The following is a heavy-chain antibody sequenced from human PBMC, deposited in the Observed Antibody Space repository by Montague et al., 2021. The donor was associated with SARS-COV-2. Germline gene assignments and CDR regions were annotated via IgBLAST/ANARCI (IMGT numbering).Heavy chain of an antibody. CDR1: GGSFSSGDSY. D-gene: IGHD6-13*01. CDR3: VATYNGNWYYCDY. Sequence: SETRSLTCSVSGGSFSSGDSYWGWLRQAPGKGLEWIGDLHYAGSAYYNPSLRSRVTISADTSKNQFSLKLNSVTAADTAVYYCVATYNGNWYYCDYWGQGTLVTVSS. J-gene: IGHJ4*02. CDR2: LHYAGSA. V-gene: IGHV4-39*01.